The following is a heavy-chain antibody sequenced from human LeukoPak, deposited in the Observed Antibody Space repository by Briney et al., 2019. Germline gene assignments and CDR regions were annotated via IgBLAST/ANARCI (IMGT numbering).Heavy chain of an antibody. J-gene: IGHJ5*02. V-gene: IGHV4-31*03. CDR2: IYFIRST. CDR3: ARVRDYGHKFDP. D-gene: IGHD4-17*01. CDR1: GGSISSGGYA. Sequence: NASETLSLTCTVSGGSISSGGYAWGWIRQDRGKGLEWIGYIYFIRSTYYNPSLKSRVTISVDTSKNHFSLKLSSVTAADTAVYYCARVRDYGHKFDPWGQGTLVTVSS.